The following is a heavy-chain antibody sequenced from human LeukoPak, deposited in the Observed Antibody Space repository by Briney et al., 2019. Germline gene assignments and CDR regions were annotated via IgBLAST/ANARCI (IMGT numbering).Heavy chain of an antibody. CDR2: IYPGDSDT. CDR1: GYSFTSYW. J-gene: IGHJ5*02. Sequence: GESLKISCKGSGYSFTSYWIGWVRQMPGKGLEWMGIIYPGDSDTRYSPSFQGQVTFSADKSISTAYLQWSSLKASDTAMYYCARHGTWGYFDWPMGPWGQGTLVTVSS. V-gene: IGHV5-51*01. D-gene: IGHD3-9*01. CDR3: ARHGTWGYFDWPMGP.